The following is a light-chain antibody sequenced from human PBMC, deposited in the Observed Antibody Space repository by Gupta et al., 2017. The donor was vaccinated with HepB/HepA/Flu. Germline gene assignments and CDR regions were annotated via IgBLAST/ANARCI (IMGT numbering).Light chain of an antibody. J-gene: IGLJ2*01. CDR3: QVWDSSSDHRVI. CDR2: DDS. CDR1: NIGTKR. V-gene: IGLV3-21*03. Sequence: SYVLTQPLSVSAAPGTTARITCGGNNIGTKRVHWYQQKPGQAPVLVVYDDSDRPPGIPERFSGSNSGNTATLTISRVEAGDEADYYCQVWDSSSDHRVIFGGGTKLTVL.